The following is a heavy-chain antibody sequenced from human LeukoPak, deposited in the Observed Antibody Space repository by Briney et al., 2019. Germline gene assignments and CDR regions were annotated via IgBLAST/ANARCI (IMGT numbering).Heavy chain of an antibody. CDR2: ISSTSSYI. CDR1: GFTFSSYS. Sequence: GGSLRLSCAASGFTFSSYSMNWVRQAPGKGLEWVSSISSTSSYIYYADSVDGRFTISRDNSKNTLYLQMNSLRAEDTAVYYCAKEWEPRGAFDIWGQGTMVTVSS. CDR3: AKEWEPRGAFDI. V-gene: IGHV3-21*04. D-gene: IGHD1-26*01. J-gene: IGHJ3*02.